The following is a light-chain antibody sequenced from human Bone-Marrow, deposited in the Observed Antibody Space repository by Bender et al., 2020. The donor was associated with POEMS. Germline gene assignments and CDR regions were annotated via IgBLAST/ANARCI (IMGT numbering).Light chain of an antibody. CDR2: RNN. Sequence: QSVLTQPPSASGTPGQRVTISCSGSSSNIGSNYVFWYQQLPATAPKLLIYRNNQRPSGVPDRFSGSKSGTSASLAISGLRSEDEADYYCAVWDDTLRGRVFGGGTKLTVL. V-gene: IGLV1-47*01. CDR3: AVWDDTLRGRV. CDR1: SSNIGSNY. J-gene: IGLJ3*02.